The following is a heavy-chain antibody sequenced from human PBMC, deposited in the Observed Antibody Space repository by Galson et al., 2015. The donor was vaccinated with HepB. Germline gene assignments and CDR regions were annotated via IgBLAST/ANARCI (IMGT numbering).Heavy chain of an antibody. D-gene: IGHD3-3*01. CDR2: INPSGGST. CDR3: ARDNVLRFLEWSMAASDALVI. V-gene: IGHV1-46*01. CDR1: GYTFTSYY. J-gene: IGHJ3*02. Sequence: SVKVSCKASGYTFTSYYMHWVRQAPGQGLEWMGIINPSGGSTSYAQKFQGRVTMTRDTSTSTVYMELSSLRSEDTAVYYCARDNVLRFLEWSMAASDALVIWGQGTMVTVSS.